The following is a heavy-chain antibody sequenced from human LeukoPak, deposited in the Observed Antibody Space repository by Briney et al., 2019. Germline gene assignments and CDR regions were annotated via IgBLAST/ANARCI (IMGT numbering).Heavy chain of an antibody. V-gene: IGHV3-53*01. CDR3: ARDDRAAAGTDY. D-gene: IGHD6-13*01. Sequence: GGSLRLSCAASGFTVSSNYMSWVRQAPGKGLEWVSVIYSGGSAYYADSVKGRFTISRDNSKSTLYLQMDNLRAEDTAVYYCARDDRAAAGTDYWGQGTLVTVSS. CDR1: GFTVSSNY. CDR2: IYSGGSA. J-gene: IGHJ4*02.